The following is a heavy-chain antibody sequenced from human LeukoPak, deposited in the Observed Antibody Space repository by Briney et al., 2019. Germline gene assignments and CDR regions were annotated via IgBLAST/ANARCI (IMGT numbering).Heavy chain of an antibody. CDR2: IIPIFGTA. Sequence: SVKVSCKASGGTFSSYAISWARQAPGQGLEWMGGIIPIFGTANYAQKFQGRVTIAADESTSTAYMELSSLRSEDTAVYYCARVSLGNEPGSPQNYYYYGMDVWGQGTTVTVSS. CDR3: ARVSLGNEPGSPQNYYYYGMDV. CDR1: GGTFSSYA. J-gene: IGHJ6*02. V-gene: IGHV1-69*13.